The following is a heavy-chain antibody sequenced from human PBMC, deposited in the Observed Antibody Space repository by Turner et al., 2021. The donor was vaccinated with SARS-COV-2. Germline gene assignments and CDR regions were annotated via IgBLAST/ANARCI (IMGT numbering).Heavy chain of an antibody. J-gene: IGHJ3*02. Sequence: EVQLVESGGGLVKPGGSLRLSCAASGLKFNNYTMTWVRQAPGKGLEWVSSIGSPSSTYYADSVKGRFTISRDNAKNSLFLQMNILRAEDTAVYFCRAKKVAEDIFDIWGQGTMVTVSS. D-gene: IGHD2-15*01. CDR2: IGSPSST. V-gene: IGHV3-21*04. CDR3: RAKKVAEDIFDI. CDR1: GLKFNNYT.